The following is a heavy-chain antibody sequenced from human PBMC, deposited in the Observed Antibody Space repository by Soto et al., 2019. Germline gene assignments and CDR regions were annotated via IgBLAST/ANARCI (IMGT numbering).Heavy chain of an antibody. CDR3: ARAPVGRYGPNDY. CDR2: IKQDGSEK. CDR1: GFTFSSYW. D-gene: IGHD5-18*01. J-gene: IGHJ4*02. V-gene: IGHV3-7*01. Sequence: PGGSLRLSCAASGFTFSSYWMSWVRQAPGKGLEWVANIKQDGSEKYYVDSVKGRFTISRDNAKNSLYLQMNSLRAEDTAVYYCARAPVGRYGPNDYWGQGTRVTVSS.